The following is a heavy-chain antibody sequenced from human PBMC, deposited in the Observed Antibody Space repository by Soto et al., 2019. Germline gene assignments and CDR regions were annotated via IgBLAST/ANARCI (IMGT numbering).Heavy chain of an antibody. Sequence: SETLSLTCTVSGCSISSYYWSWIRQPPGKGLEWIGYIYYSGSTNYNPSLKSRVTISVDTSKNQFSLKLSSVTAADTAVYYCASAPRYYYDSSGYYPLDYWGQGTLVTVSS. J-gene: IGHJ4*02. D-gene: IGHD3-22*01. V-gene: IGHV4-59*12. CDR3: ASAPRYYYDSSGYYPLDY. CDR2: IYYSGST. CDR1: GCSISSYY.